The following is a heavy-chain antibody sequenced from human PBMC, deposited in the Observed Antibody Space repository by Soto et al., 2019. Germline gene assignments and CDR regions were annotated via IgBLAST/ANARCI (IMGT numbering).Heavy chain of an antibody. Sequence: GGSLRLSCAASGFTFGDYGFNWVRQAPGKGLEWVSSIRSSGDKTYYAESVRGRFTISRDNSKSTLYLQMDSLGAEDTAVYYCAKLPVAGSSTFDYWGQGIPVTVSS. J-gene: IGHJ4*02. CDR2: IRSSGDKT. D-gene: IGHD6-19*01. CDR1: GFTFGDYG. CDR3: AKLPVAGSSTFDY. V-gene: IGHV3-23*01.